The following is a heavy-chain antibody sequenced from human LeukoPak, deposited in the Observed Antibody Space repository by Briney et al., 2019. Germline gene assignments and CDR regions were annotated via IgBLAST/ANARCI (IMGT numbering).Heavy chain of an antibody. CDR1: GYSFTSYW. CDR3: ARQEGYGSGSYTYYFDY. CDR2: IYPGDSDT. D-gene: IGHD3-10*01. V-gene: IGHV5-51*01. J-gene: IGHJ4*02. Sequence: GESLKISCKGSGYSFTSYWICWVRQMPGKGLEWMGIIYPGDSDTRYSPSFQGQVTISADKSISTAYLQWSSLKASDTAMYYCARQEGYGSGSYTYYFDYWGQGTLVTVSS.